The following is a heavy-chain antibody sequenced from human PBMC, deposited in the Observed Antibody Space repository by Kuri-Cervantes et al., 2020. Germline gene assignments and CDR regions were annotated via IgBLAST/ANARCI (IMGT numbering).Heavy chain of an antibody. CDR2: ISYDGSNK. Sequence: LSLTCAASGFTFSSYAMHWVRQAPGKGLEWVAVISYDGSNKYYADSVKGRFTISRDNSKNTLYLQMNSLRAEDTAFYYCAKGDTVAGTLIDYWGQGTLVTVSS. D-gene: IGHD6-19*01. CDR3: AKGDTVAGTLIDY. CDR1: GFTFSSYA. J-gene: IGHJ4*02. V-gene: IGHV3-30-3*01.